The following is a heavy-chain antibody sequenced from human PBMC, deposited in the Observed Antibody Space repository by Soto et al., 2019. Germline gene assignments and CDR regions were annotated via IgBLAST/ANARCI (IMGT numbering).Heavy chain of an antibody. J-gene: IGHJ3*02. D-gene: IGHD1-7*01. CDR2: ISYDGSNK. V-gene: IGHV3-30*18. CDR1: GFTFSSYG. Sequence: LSLSCAASGFTFSSYGMHWVRQAPGKGLEWVAVISYDGSNKYYADSVKGRFTISRDNSKNTLYLQMNSLRAEDTAVYYCAKGPHLQYNWNYVRAFDIWGRGTMVTVSS. CDR3: AKGPHLQYNWNYVRAFDI.